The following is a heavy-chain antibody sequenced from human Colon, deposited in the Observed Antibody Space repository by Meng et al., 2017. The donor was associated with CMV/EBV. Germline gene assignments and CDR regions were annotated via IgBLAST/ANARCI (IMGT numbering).Heavy chain of an antibody. V-gene: IGHV3-21*03. J-gene: IGHJ4*02. D-gene: IGHD2-2*01. CDR3: AGSDAWSRPPEF. CDR2: ISSGLSHI. CDR1: EVSFNSHG. Sequence: GESLKISCVASEVSFNSHGMHWVRQAPGKGLEWVASISSGLSHIYYADSVRGRFTISRENTERTLYLQMESLRAGDTGLYCCAGSDAWSRPPEFWGQGTPVTVSS.